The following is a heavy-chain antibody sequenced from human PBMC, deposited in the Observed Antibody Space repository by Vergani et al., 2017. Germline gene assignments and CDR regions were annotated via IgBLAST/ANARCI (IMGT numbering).Heavy chain of an antibody. CDR1: GFTVSSNY. J-gene: IGHJ6*02. CDR2: INSVGST. D-gene: IGHD5/OR15-5a*01. V-gene: IGHV3-53*04. Sequence: EVQLVESGGGLVQPGGSLRLSCAASGFTVSSNYMSWVRQAPGKGLEWVSVINSVGSTYYADSVKGRFTISRHNSKNTTYLQMNSLRAEDTAVYYCAWDRVDIVSTTTSYYYDYCMDVWGQGTMVTVSS. CDR3: AWDRVDIVSTTTSYYYDYCMDV.